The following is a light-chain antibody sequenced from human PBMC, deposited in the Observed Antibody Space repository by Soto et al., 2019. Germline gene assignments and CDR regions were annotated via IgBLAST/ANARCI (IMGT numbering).Light chain of an antibody. CDR1: QSVSSSY. Sequence: VLTQSPGTLSLSPGERATLSCRASQSVSSSYLAWYQQKPGQAPRLLIYGASSRATGIPDRFSGSGSGTDFTLTISRLEPEDFAVYYCQQYGSSPPYTFGQGTKLEIK. CDR2: GAS. V-gene: IGKV3-20*01. CDR3: QQYGSSPPYT. J-gene: IGKJ2*01.